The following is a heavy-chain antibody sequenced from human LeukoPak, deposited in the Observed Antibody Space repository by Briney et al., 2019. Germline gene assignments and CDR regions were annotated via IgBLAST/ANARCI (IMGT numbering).Heavy chain of an antibody. V-gene: IGHV1-69*06. D-gene: IGHD5-24*01. CDR3: AHSTEKGGDGYAGY. CDR1: GCTFSSYA. CDR2: IIPIFGTA. Sequence: GASVKVSCKASGCTFSSYAISWVRQAPGQGLEWMGGIIPIFGTANYAQKFQGRVTITADKSTSTAYMELSSLRSEDTAVYYCAHSTEKGGDGYAGYWGQGTLVTVSS. J-gene: IGHJ4*02.